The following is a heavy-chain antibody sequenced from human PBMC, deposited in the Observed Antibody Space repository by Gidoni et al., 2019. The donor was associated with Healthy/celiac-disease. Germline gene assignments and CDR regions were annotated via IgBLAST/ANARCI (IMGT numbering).Heavy chain of an antibody. CDR2: RWYDGSNK. J-gene: IGHJ4*02. CDR1: GFTFSSYG. CDR3: ARVGYYYDSSGLDY. V-gene: IGHV3-33*01. Sequence: QVQLVESGGGVVQPGRSLRLSCAASGFTFSSYGMHWVRQAPGKGLEWVAVRWYDGSNKYYADSVKGRFTISRDNSKNTLYLQMNSLRAEDTAVYYCARVGYYYDSSGLDYWGQGTLVTVSS. D-gene: IGHD3-22*01.